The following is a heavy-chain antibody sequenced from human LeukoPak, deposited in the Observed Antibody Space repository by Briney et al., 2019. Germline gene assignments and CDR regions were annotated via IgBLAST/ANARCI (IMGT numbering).Heavy chain of an antibody. Sequence: GGSLRLSCAASGFTFSSYAMSWVRQAPGKGLEWVSAISGSGGSAYHADSVKGRFTISRDISKNTLSLQMNSLRAEDTAVYYCAKTINYGGNSPTDYWGQGTLVTVSS. CDR2: ISGSGGSA. J-gene: IGHJ4*02. D-gene: IGHD4-23*01. V-gene: IGHV3-23*01. CDR3: AKTINYGGNSPTDY. CDR1: GFTFSSYA.